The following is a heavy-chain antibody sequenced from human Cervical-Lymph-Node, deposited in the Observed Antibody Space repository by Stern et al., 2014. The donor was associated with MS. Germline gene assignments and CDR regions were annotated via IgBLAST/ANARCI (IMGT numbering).Heavy chain of an antibody. CDR1: GFAVSGPY. CDR3: ARSPEHSFYDSGWTWGYYVDL. J-gene: IGHJ2*01. Sequence: EVQLVESGGDFVQPGGSLRLSCAASGFAVSGPYMSWVRQAPGAGLECVSTTFTGGSHYAQSVKGRFTSSRDKSQNSLFLHMNSLRPDDTAVYYCARSPEHSFYDSGWTWGYYVDLWGRGTRVAVA. V-gene: IGHV3-53*04. D-gene: IGHD6-19*01. CDR2: TFTGGS.